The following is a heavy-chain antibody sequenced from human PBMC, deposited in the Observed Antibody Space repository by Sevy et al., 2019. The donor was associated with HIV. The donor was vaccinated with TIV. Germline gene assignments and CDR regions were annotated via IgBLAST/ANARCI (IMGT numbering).Heavy chain of an antibody. CDR1: EFTVSSNY. CDR2: IYSGGST. V-gene: IGHV3-53*01. CDR3: ARGVAAAGNFDY. J-gene: IGHJ4*02. Sequence: GGSLRLSCAASEFTVSSNYMSWVRQAPGKGLEWVSVIYSGGSTYYADSVKGRFTISRDNSKNTLYLQMNSLRAEDTAVYYCARGVAAAGNFDYWGQGTLVTVSS. D-gene: IGHD6-13*01.